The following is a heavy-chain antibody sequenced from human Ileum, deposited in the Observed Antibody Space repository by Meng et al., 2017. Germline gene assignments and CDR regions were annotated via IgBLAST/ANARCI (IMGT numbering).Heavy chain of an antibody. CDR2: IDHSGGT. D-gene: IGHD1-26*01. CDR1: GGSFSVYY. CDR3: ARRVGATPYAYNWLDP. Sequence: HVQLQLWGSGLLTPLETLSLTCCGYGGSFSVYYWSWIRQPPGKGLEWIGEIDHSGGTNYNPSLKNRVTISVDTSNNRFSLKLSSVKAADTALYFCARRVGATPYAYNWLDPWGQGTLVTVSS. J-gene: IGHJ5*02. V-gene: IGHV4-34*01.